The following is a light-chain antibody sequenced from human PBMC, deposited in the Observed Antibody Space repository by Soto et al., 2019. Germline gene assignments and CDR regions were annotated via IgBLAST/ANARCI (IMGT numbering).Light chain of an antibody. CDR3: QQYDNIPLT. J-gene: IGKJ3*01. CDR2: ETS. V-gene: IGKV1-33*01. Sequence: DIHMTQSPSSLSASVGDRVLITCQASQDIKKYLNWYQQKPGKAPKLLIYETSNLETGVPSRFSGSGSGTDFTFTISTLQSEDLATYYCQQYDNIPLTFGPGTRWIS. CDR1: QDIKKY.